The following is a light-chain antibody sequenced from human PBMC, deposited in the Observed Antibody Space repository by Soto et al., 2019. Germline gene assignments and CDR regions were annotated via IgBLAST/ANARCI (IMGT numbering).Light chain of an antibody. CDR3: MQAPQTN. J-gene: IGKJ3*01. Sequence: DLVMTQSPLSLPVTPGEPASISCRSSQSLLHSNGYNYLDWYLQKPGQSPQLLIYLGSNRASGVPDRFSGSGSGTDFTLKISRVEAEDVGVYYCMQAPQTNFGPGTKVDIK. V-gene: IGKV2-28*01. CDR1: QSLLHSNGYNY. CDR2: LGS.